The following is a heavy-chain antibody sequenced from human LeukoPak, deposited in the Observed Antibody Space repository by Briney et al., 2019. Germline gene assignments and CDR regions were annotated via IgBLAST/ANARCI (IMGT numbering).Heavy chain of an antibody. J-gene: IGHJ4*02. V-gene: IGHV3-23*01. CDR2: IRGGGEK. D-gene: IGHD2-2*03. Sequence: GGSLRLSCAASGFGFTTYAMSWVRQAPARGLEWVSSIRGGGEKFYADFVRGRFTLSRDDSTNTVYLQLNNLRVEDTAIYYCAKANWISDADAVWWGQGTLVTVSS. CDR3: AKANWISDADAVW. CDR1: GFGFTTYA.